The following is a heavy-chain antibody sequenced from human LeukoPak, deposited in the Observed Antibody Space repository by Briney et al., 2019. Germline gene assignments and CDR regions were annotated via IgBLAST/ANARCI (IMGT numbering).Heavy chain of an antibody. V-gene: IGHV4-39*01. CDR1: GGSISSYY. Sequence: PSETLSLTCAVSGGSISSYYWGWIRQPPGKGLEWIGSIYYSGSTYYNPSLKSRVTISVDTSKNQFSLKLSSVTAADTAVYYCAGLLWFGELGDYWGQGTLVTVSS. D-gene: IGHD3-10*01. CDR2: IYYSGST. J-gene: IGHJ4*02. CDR3: AGLLWFGELGDY.